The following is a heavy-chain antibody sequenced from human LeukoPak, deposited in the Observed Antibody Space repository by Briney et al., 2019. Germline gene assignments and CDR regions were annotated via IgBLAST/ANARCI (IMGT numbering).Heavy chain of an antibody. CDR2: IYHSGST. CDR3: ARHSLNWGFDAFDI. J-gene: IGHJ3*02. D-gene: IGHD7-27*01. CDR1: GYSISSGYY. V-gene: IGHV4-38-2*01. Sequence: PSETLSLTCAVSGYSISSGYYWGWIRQPPGKGLEWIGSIYHSGSTYYNPSLKSRVTISVDTSKNQFSLKLSSVTVADTAVYYCARHSLNWGFDAFDIWGQGTMVTVSS.